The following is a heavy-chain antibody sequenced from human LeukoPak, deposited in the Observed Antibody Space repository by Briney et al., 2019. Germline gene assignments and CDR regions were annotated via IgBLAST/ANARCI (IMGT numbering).Heavy chain of an antibody. CDR2: IRSTANTYAT. V-gene: IGHV3-73*01. D-gene: IGHD6-13*01. CDR1: GFTFSDSA. CDR3: ARHPGYSSSLDY. Sequence: GGSLRLSCAASGFTFSDSAVHWVRQASGKGLEWVGRIRSTANTYATAYAASVNGRFTISRDDSKNTACLQMNSLKTEDTAVYYCARHPGYSSSLDYWGQGTLVTVSS. J-gene: IGHJ4*02.